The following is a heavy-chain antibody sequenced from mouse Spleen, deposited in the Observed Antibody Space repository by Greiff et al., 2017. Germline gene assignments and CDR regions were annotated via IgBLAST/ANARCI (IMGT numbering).Heavy chain of an antibody. V-gene: IGHV1-69*01. CDR1: GYTFTSYW. CDR2: IDPSDSYT. D-gene: IGHD3-2*02. J-gene: IGHJ3*01. CDR3: ARSRRTAQASFAY. Sequence: VQLQQPGAELVMPGASVKLSCKASGYTFTSYWMHWVKQRPGQGLEWIGEIDPSDSYTNYNQKFKGKATLTVDKSSSTAYMQLSSLTSEDSAVYYCARSRRTAQASFAYWGQGTLVTVSA.